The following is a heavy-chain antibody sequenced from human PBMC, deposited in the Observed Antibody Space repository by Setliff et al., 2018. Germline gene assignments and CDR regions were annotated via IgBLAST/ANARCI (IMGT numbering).Heavy chain of an antibody. D-gene: IGHD3-22*01. CDR2: ISAYNDNT. CDR1: GYMFRSYG. J-gene: IGHJ3*02. CDR3: ARDRGDYYDSSGFNDAFDT. Sequence: ASVKVSCKASGYMFRSYGINWMRQAPGQGFEWMGWISAYNDNTKSSQKFQDRITMTTDTTTSTSYMELRSLRSDDTAVYYCARDRGDYYDSSGFNDAFDTWGQGTMVTV. V-gene: IGHV1-18*04.